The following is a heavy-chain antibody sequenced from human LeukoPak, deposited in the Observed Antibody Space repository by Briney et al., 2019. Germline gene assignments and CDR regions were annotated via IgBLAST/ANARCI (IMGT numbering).Heavy chain of an antibody. Sequence: SETLSLTCAVYGGSFSGYYWSWIRQPPRKGLEWIGEINHSGSTNYNPSLKSRVTISVDTSKNQFSLKLSSVTAADTAVYYCARFPGSGSQIDYWGQGTLVTVSS. CDR2: INHSGST. J-gene: IGHJ4*02. CDR1: GGSFSGYY. CDR3: ARFPGSGSQIDY. D-gene: IGHD3-10*01. V-gene: IGHV4-34*01.